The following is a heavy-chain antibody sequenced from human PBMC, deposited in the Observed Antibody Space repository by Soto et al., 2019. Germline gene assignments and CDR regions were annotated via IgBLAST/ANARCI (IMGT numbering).Heavy chain of an antibody. CDR3: ARDRGEWEPHTGDAFDI. Sequence: PGGSLRLSCAASGFTFSDYYMSWIRQAPGKGLEWVSYISSSSSYTNYADSVKGRFTISRDNAKNSLYLQMNSLRAEDTAVYYCARDRGEWEPHTGDAFDIWGQGTMVTVSS. CDR1: GFTFSDYY. J-gene: IGHJ3*02. V-gene: IGHV3-11*06. D-gene: IGHD1-26*01. CDR2: ISSSSSYT.